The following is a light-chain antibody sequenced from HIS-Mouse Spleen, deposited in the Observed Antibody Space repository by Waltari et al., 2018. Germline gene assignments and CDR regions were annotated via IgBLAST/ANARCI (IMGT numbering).Light chain of an antibody. CDR2: EGS. CDR1: SSDFGSSTL. V-gene: IGLV2-23*01. CDR3: CSYAGSSTVV. Sequence: QSALTQPASVSGSPGQSITISCTGTSSDFGSSTLVSWYQQHPGKAPKLMIYEGSKRPSGVSNRFSGSKSGNTASLTISGLQAEDEADYYCCSYAGSSTVVFGGGTKLTVL. J-gene: IGLJ2*01.